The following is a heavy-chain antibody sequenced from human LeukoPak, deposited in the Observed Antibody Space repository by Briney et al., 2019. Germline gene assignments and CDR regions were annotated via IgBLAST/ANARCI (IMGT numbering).Heavy chain of an antibody. CDR3: ARDRYYYMDV. CDR2: IYYTGSTT. Sequence: SETLSLTCTVSGGSINSYYWSWIRQPAGKGLEWIGRIYYTGSTTNYNPSLKSRVSMSVDTSNHHVSLKLSSVTAADTAVYYCARDRYYYMDVWGKGTTVTISS. CDR1: GGSINSYY. J-gene: IGHJ6*03. V-gene: IGHV4-4*07.